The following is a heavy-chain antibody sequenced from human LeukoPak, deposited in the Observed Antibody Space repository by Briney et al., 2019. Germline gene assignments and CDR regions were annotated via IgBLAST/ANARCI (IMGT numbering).Heavy chain of an antibody. CDR3: ARAPITMIADYFDY. V-gene: IGHV4-4*07. D-gene: IGHD3-22*01. CDR1: GGSISSYY. Sequence: PSETLSLTCTVSGGSISSYYWSWIRQPAGKGLEWIGRIYTSGSTNYNPSLKSRVTMSVDTPKNQFSLKLSSVTAADTAVYYCARAPITMIADYFDYWGQGTLVTVYS. J-gene: IGHJ4*02. CDR2: IYTSGST.